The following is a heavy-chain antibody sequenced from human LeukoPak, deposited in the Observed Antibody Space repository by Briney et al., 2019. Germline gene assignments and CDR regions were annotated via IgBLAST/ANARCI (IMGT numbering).Heavy chain of an antibody. CDR3: ARGWPGIAAVNFDY. CDR1: GFTVSSNY. CDR2: INHSGST. V-gene: IGHV4-34*01. D-gene: IGHD6-13*01. J-gene: IGHJ4*02. Sequence: GSLRLSCAASGFTVSSNYMSWVRQAPGKGLEWIGEINHSGSTNYNPSLKSRVTISVDTSKNQFSLKLSSVTAADTAVYYCARGWPGIAAVNFDYWGQGTLVTVSS.